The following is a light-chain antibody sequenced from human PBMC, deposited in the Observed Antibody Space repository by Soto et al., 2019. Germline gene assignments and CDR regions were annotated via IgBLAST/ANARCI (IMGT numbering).Light chain of an antibody. CDR3: QNYNGAPT. CDR2: STS. J-gene: IGKJ1*01. Sequence: DIQMTHSPSSLSASVGDTVTIPCRASQDINTFLAWYQQKPGRVPKLLIYSTSTLQSGVPSRFSGSESGTDFTLTISSLQPEAVATYYCQNYNGAPTFGLGTKVDIK. V-gene: IGKV1-27*01. CDR1: QDINTF.